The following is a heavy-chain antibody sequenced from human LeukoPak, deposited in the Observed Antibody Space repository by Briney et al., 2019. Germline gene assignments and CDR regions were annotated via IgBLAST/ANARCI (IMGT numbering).Heavy chain of an antibody. J-gene: IGHJ4*02. Sequence: PSETLSLTCAVYGGSFSGYYWSWIRQPPGKGLEWIGEINHSGSTNYNPSLKSRVTISVDTSKNQFSLKLSSVTAADTAVYYCARGDYDFWSGYYKYWGQGTLVTVS. CDR1: GGSFSGYY. CDR2: INHSGST. CDR3: ARGDYDFWSGYYKY. V-gene: IGHV4-34*01. D-gene: IGHD3-3*01.